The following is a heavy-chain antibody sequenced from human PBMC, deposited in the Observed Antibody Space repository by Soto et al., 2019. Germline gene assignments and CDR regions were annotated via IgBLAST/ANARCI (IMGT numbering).Heavy chain of an antibody. Sequence: QLQLQESGPGLVKPSETLSLTCTVSGGSISSSSYYWGWIRQPPGKGLEWIGSIYYSGSTYYNPSLKSRVTLTVDPSKNQFSLKLSSVTAADTAVYYCARHGRYREPEYYFDYWGQGTLVTVSS. D-gene: IGHD1-26*01. CDR1: GGSISSSSYY. V-gene: IGHV4-39*01. CDR2: IYYSGST. J-gene: IGHJ4*02. CDR3: ARHGRYREPEYYFDY.